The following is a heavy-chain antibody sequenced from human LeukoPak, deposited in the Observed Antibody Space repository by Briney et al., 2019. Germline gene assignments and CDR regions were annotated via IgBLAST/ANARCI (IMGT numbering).Heavy chain of an antibody. CDR3: ARVTPAVAGGFGVDY. Sequence: SETLSLTCTVSGGSISSSSYYWGWIRQPPGKGLEWIGSIYYSGSTYYNPSLKSRVTISVDTSKNQFSLKLSSVTAADTAVYYCARVTPAVAGGFGVDYWGQGTLVTVSS. V-gene: IGHV4-39*07. CDR2: IYYSGST. J-gene: IGHJ4*02. D-gene: IGHD3-16*01. CDR1: GGSISSSSYY.